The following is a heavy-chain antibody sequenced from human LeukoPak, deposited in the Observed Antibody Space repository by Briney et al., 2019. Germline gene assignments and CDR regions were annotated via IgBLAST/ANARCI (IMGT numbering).Heavy chain of an antibody. CDR1: GFTFSSYS. CDR2: ISSSSSYI. CDR3: AREGQRWVYVY. Sequence: GGSLRLSCAASGFTFSSYSMNWVRQAPGKGLEWASSISSSSSYIYYADSVKGRFTISRDNAKNSLYLQMNSLRAEDTAVYYCAREGQRWVYVYWGQGTLVTVSS. V-gene: IGHV3-21*01. J-gene: IGHJ4*02. D-gene: IGHD3-16*01.